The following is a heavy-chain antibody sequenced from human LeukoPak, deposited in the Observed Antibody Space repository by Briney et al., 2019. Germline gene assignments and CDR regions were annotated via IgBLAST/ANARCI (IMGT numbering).Heavy chain of an antibody. Sequence: PGGSLRLSCAASGFTFSSYAMSWVRQAPGKGLECISGFSGSGGSTYYADSVKGRFTISRDNAKNTLYLQMNSLRAEDTAVYYCARDRSKSIDYWGQGTLVTVSS. J-gene: IGHJ4*02. CDR2: FSGSGGST. CDR1: GFTFSSYA. CDR3: ARDRSKSIDY. V-gene: IGHV3-23*01.